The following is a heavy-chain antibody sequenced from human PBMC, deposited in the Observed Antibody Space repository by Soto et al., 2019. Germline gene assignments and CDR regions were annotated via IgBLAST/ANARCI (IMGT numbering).Heavy chain of an antibody. J-gene: IGHJ3*02. CDR3: ARDPFFGAFDI. V-gene: IGHV3-7*01. CDR2: INEDGSEK. D-gene: IGHD3-16*01. Sequence: EVHLVESGGGLVQPGGCLRLSCGAAAFTFSSSWMAWVRQAPGKGLEWVATINEDGSEKEYVDSVKGRFTISRDDAKKSLYLQMNTLRVEDTALYFCARDPFFGAFDIWGQGTMVTVSS. CDR1: AFTFSSSW.